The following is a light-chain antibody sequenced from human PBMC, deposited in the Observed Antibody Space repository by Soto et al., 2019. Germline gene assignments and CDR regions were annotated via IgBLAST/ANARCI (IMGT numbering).Light chain of an antibody. V-gene: IGKV3-20*01. CDR3: QQYNNWPFS. J-gene: IGKJ5*01. Sequence: EIVLTQFPGTLSLSPGERATLSCRASQSVGSNYLAWYQQRPGQPPNLLIFGASHRAPDIPDRFSGSGSGTDFTLTISGLQSDDSAVYFCQQYNNWPFSFGQGTRLEMK. CDR1: QSVGSNY. CDR2: GAS.